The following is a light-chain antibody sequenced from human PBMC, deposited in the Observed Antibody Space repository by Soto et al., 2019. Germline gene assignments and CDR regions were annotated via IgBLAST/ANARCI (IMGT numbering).Light chain of an antibody. V-gene: IGKV3-20*01. J-gene: IGKJ2*01. CDR2: DAF. Sequence: EIVLTQSPGTLSFSPGERATLSCGASQSVTTSRLAWYQQKPGQAPRLLVYDAFYRAAGIPDRFSGSGSGTDFTLTISRLEPEDFAVYYCQQYAGSPPMYTFGQGTKVDIK. CDR3: QQYAGSPPMYT. CDR1: QSVTTSR.